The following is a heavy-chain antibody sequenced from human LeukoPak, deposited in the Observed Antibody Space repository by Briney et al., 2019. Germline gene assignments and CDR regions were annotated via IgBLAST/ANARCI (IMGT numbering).Heavy chain of an antibody. CDR2: INHSGST. CDR1: GGSFSGYY. CDR3: ASLIAAAGTEVDY. V-gene: IGHV4-34*01. Sequence: SETLSLTCAVYGGSFSGYYWSWIRQPPGKGLEWIGEINHSGSTNYNPSLKSRVTISVDTSKNQFSLKLSSVTAADTAVYYCASLIAAAGTEVDYGGQGTRVTVSS. J-gene: IGHJ4*02. D-gene: IGHD6-13*01.